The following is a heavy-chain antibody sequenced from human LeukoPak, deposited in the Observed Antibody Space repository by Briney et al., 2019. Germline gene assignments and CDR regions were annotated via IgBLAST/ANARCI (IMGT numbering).Heavy chain of an antibody. D-gene: IGHD2-15*01. J-gene: IGHJ4*02. CDR1: GYTFTGYY. V-gene: IGHV1-2*02. CDR2: INPNSGGT. CDR3: ARGYKDIVVVVAAVLGY. Sequence: GASVKVSCKASGYTFTGYYMHWVRQAPGQGLEWMGWINPNSGGTNYAQKFQGRVTMTRDTSISTAYMELSRLRSDDTAVYYCARGYKDIVVVVAAVLGYWGQGTLVTVSS.